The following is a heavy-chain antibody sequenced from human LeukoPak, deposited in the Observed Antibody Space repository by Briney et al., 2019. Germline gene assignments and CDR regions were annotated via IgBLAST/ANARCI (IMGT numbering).Heavy chain of an antibody. D-gene: IGHD6-19*01. CDR1: GFTFSSYS. Sequence: PGGSLRLSCAASGFTFSSYSMNWVRQAPGRGLEWVSSISSSSSYIYYADSVKGRFTISRDNAKNSLYLQINSLRAEDTAVYYCARGSYSSVLDYWGQGTLVTVSS. J-gene: IGHJ4*02. V-gene: IGHV3-21*01. CDR2: ISSSSSYI. CDR3: ARGSYSSVLDY.